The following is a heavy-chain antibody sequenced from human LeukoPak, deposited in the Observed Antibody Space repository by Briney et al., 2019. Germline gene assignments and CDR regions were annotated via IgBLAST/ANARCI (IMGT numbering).Heavy chain of an antibody. CDR2: IYYSGST. CDR3: ARGGWSLDL. D-gene: IGHD1-26*01. V-gene: IGHV4-59*01. CDR1: GGSISGSY. J-gene: IGHJ2*01. Sequence: SETLSLTCTVSGGSISGSYWSWLRQPPGKGLEWIGYIYYSGSTSYSPSLKSRVTISVDTSKNQFSLRLSSVTTADTAVYYCARGGWSLDLWGRGTLVTVSS.